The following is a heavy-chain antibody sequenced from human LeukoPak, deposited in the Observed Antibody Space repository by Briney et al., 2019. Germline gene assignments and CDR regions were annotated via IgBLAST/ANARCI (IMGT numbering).Heavy chain of an antibody. Sequence: ASVKVSCKASGYTFTSYGLSWVRQAPGQGREWMGWISAYNGNTNYAQKLQGRVTMTTDTSTSTAFMELRSLRSDDTAAYYCARYLGGSSAFDIWGQGTMVTVSS. D-gene: IGHD2-15*01. CDR1: GYTFTSYG. J-gene: IGHJ3*02. V-gene: IGHV1-18*04. CDR2: ISAYNGNT. CDR3: ARYLGGSSAFDI.